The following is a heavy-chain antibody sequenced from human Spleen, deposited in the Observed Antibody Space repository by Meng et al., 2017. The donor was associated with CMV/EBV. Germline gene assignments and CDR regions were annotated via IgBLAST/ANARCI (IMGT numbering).Heavy chain of an antibody. CDR2: IYYSGST. CDR3: ARDLEAYSGSYYTYYYYGMDV. J-gene: IGHJ6*02. CDR1: GGSISSSSYY. D-gene: IGHD1-26*01. Sequence: SETLSLTCTVSGGSISSSSYYWGWIRQPPRKGLEWIGSIYYSGSTYYNPSLKSRVTISVDTSKNQFSLKLSSVTAADTAVYYCARDLEAYSGSYYTYYYYGMDVWGQGTTVTVSS. V-gene: IGHV4-39*07.